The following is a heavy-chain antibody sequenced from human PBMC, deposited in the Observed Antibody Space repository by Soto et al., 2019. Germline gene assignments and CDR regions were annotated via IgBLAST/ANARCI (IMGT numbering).Heavy chain of an antibody. CDR2: INPNSGGT. CDR1: GYTFTGYY. Sequence: QVQLVQSGAEVKKPGASVKVSCKASGYTFTGYYMHWVRQAPGQGLEWMGWINPNSGGTNSAQKFQGRVTMTRDTSISTAYMELSRLRSDDTAVYYCARDRGSVHTFNWNYPKGHFDYWGQGTLVTVSS. D-gene: IGHD1-7*01. J-gene: IGHJ4*02. CDR3: ARDRGSVHTFNWNYPKGHFDY. V-gene: IGHV1-2*02.